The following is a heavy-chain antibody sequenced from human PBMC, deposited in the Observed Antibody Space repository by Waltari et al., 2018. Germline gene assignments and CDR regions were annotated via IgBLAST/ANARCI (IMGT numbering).Heavy chain of an antibody. Sequence: QLQLQESGPGLVKPSETLSLTCTVSGGSISSSSYYWGWIRQPPGKGLEWIGSIYYSGSTYYNPSLNSRVTISVDTSKNQFSLKLSSVTAADTAVYYCARSPGNVLLWFGELNYFDYWGQGTLVTVSS. D-gene: IGHD3-10*01. CDR3: ARSPGNVLLWFGELNYFDY. V-gene: IGHV4-39*01. CDR2: IYYSGST. CDR1: GGSISSSSYY. J-gene: IGHJ4*02.